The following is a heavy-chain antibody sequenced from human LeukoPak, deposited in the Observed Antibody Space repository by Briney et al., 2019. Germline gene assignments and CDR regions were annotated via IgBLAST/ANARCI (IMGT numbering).Heavy chain of an antibody. Sequence: GGSLRLSCAASGFTFSSYAMSWVHQAPGKGLEWVSAISGSGGSTYYADSVKGRFTISRDNSKNTLYLQMNSLRAEDTAVYYCASWFGEFNFDYWGQGTLVTVSS. CDR3: ASWFGEFNFDY. J-gene: IGHJ4*02. V-gene: IGHV3-23*01. CDR1: GFTFSSYA. D-gene: IGHD3-10*01. CDR2: ISGSGGST.